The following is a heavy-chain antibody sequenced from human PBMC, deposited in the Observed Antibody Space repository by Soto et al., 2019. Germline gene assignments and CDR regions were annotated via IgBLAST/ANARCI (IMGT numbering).Heavy chain of an antibody. CDR1: GGTFSSYA. D-gene: IGHD3-22*01. CDR2: IIPIFGTA. J-gene: IGHJ4*02. Sequence: SVKVSCKTSGGTFSSYAISWVRQAPGQGLEWMGGIIPIFGTANYAQKFQGRVTITADESTSTAYMELSSLRSEDTAVYYCARVDYYDSSGYYWFDYWGQGTLVTVSS. CDR3: ARVDYYDSSGYYWFDY. V-gene: IGHV1-69*13.